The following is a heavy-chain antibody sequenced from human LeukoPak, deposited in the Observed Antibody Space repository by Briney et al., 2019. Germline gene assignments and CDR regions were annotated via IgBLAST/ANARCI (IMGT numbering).Heavy chain of an antibody. J-gene: IGHJ4*02. D-gene: IGHD2-2*01. CDR3: ARRGWTVPVEPSFDY. V-gene: IGHV3-7*01. Sequence: PGGSLRLSCAASGFTFSSYWMSWVRQAPGKGLEWVANIKQDGSEKYYVDSVKGRFTISRDNAKNSLYLQMNSLRAEDTAVYYCARRGWTVPVEPSFDYWGQGTLVTVSS. CDR1: GFTFSSYW. CDR2: IKQDGSEK.